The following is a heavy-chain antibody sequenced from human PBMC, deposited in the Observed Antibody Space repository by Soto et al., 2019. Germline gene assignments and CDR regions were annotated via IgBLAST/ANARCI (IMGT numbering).Heavy chain of an antibody. V-gene: IGHV4-4*07. CDR1: GGSISSYY. CDR2: IYTSGST. J-gene: IGHJ4*02. CDR3: AREGPEGHLYVAEFDY. D-gene: IGHD6-19*01. Sequence: LSLTCTVSGGSISSYYWSWIRQPAGKGLEWIGRIYTSGSTNYNPSLKGRVTMSVDTSKNQFSLKLSPVTAADTAVYYCAREGPEGHLYVAEFDYWGQGTLVTVSS.